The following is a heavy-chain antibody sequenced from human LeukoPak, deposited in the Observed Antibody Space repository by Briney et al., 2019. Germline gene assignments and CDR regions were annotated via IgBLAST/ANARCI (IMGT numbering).Heavy chain of an antibody. CDR2: ISSSGSTI. V-gene: IGHV3-11*01. Sequence: GGSLRLSCAASGFTFSDYYMNWIRQAPGKGLEWVSYISSSGSTIYYADSVKGRFTISRDNAKNSLYLQMNSLRAEDTAVYYCARDKPWYYYDSDGYYYLDYWGQGTLVTVSS. CDR3: ARDKPWYYYDSDGYYYLDY. D-gene: IGHD3-22*01. J-gene: IGHJ4*02. CDR1: GFTFSDYY.